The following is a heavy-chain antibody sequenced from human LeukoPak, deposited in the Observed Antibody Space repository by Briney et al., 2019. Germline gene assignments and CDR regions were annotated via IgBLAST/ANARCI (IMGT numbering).Heavy chain of an antibody. CDR3: ARVRRLVIKPVWAFDI. V-gene: IGHV4-61*02. CDR1: GGSISSGSYY. CDR2: IYTSGST. J-gene: IGHJ3*02. D-gene: IGHD3-9*01. Sequence: SETLSLTRTVSGGSISSGSYYWSWIRQPAGKGLEWIGRIYTSGSTNYNPSLKSRVTISVDTSKNQFSLKLSSVTAADTAVYYCARVRRLVIKPVWAFDIWGQGTMVTVSS.